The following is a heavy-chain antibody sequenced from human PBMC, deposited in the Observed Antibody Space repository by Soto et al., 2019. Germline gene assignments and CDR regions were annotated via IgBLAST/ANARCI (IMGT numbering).Heavy chain of an antibody. CDR1: GFTFSSYA. CDR2: ISGSGGST. V-gene: IGHV3-23*01. CDR3: AKEGARSGSSPTDFDY. Sequence: EVQLLESGGGLVQPGGSLRLSCAASGFTFSSYAMSWVRQAPGKGLEWVSAISGSGGSTYYADSVKGRFTISRDNSKNTLYLQMNRLRAEDTAVYYCAKEGARSGSSPTDFDYWGQGTLVTVSS. J-gene: IGHJ4*02. D-gene: IGHD3-10*01.